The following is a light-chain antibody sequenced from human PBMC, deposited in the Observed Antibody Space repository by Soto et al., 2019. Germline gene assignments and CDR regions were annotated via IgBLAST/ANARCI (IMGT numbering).Light chain of an antibody. J-gene: IGKJ5*01. CDR1: QGISTY. CDR2: AAS. CDR3: QQYNNWPIT. Sequence: DIQLTQAPSFLSASAGDRVTITCRASQGISTYLAWYQQKPGRAPNLLIYAASTLQSEVPSRFSGSGSGTEFTLTISSLQPEDFATYYCQQYNNWPITFGQGTRLEIK. V-gene: IGKV1-9*01.